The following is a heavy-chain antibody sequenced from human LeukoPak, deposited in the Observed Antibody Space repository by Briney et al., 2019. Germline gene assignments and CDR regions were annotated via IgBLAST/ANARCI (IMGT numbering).Heavy chain of an antibody. J-gene: IGHJ6*03. D-gene: IGHD3-3*01. CDR2: IIPIFGTA. CDR1: GGTFSSYA. Sequence: SVKVSCKASGGTFSSYAISWVRQAPGQGLEWMGGIIPIFGTANYAQKFQGRVTITTDESTSTAYMELSSLRSEDTAVYYCARAISRSITIFGVVRYYYYMDVWGKGTTVTVSS. CDR3: ARAISRSITIFGVVRYYYYMDV. V-gene: IGHV1-69*05.